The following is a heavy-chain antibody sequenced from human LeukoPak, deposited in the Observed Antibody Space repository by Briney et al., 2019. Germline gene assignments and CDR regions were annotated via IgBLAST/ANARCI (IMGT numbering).Heavy chain of an antibody. Sequence: GASVKVSCKASGYTFTNYHINWVRQATGQGLERMGWMNPNNGDSGYAQKFQGRVTITRDTSISTSYMELRSLRSDDTAVYFCARTTSFTASGYDYWGQGTLVTVSS. J-gene: IGHJ4*02. CDR3: ARTTSFTASGYDY. D-gene: IGHD6-25*01. CDR1: GYTFTNYH. CDR2: MNPNNGDS. V-gene: IGHV1-8*03.